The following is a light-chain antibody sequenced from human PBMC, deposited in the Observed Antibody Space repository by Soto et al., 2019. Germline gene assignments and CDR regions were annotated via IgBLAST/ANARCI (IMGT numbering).Light chain of an antibody. CDR1: SSNIGNNY. V-gene: IGLV1-51*01. CDR2: DNN. J-gene: IGLJ2*01. Sequence: QSVLTQPPSVSAAPGQTVTISCSGSSSNIGNNYLSWYQQLPGTAPTLLIYDNNKQPSGIPDRFSGSKSGTSATLGISGLQNGDEADYYCGSWHTSLSGIIFGGGTKLTVL. CDR3: GSWHTSLSGII.